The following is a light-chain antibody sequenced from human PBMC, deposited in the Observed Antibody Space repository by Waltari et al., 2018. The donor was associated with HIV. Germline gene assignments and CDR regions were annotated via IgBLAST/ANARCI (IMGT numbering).Light chain of an antibody. CDR2: WAS. CDR1: QNLLKSSNKKNH. Sequence: DIVMTQSPDSPSVSLGERATISCKSSQNLLKSSNKKNHLAWYQQRPRQPPKLLISWASTRESGVPDRFSGSGSGTDFTLTISSLQAEDVAVYYCQQYYNLLPTFGPGTKVDIK. J-gene: IGKJ3*01. V-gene: IGKV4-1*01. CDR3: QQYYNLLPT.